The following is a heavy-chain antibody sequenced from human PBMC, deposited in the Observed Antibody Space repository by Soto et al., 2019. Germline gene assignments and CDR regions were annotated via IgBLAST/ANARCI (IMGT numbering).Heavy chain of an antibody. CDR3: AKNWRATVPRNFMDV. Sequence: ASVKVSCKASGYTFIDYFIHWLRQAPGQGLEWMGWINPNSGETKFAQTFQGRVTMTRDTSTSTAYLEMNSLRAEDTAVYYCAKNWRATVPRNFMDVWGQGTTVTVSS. D-gene: IGHD4-17*01. CDR2: INPNSGET. V-gene: IGHV1-2*02. J-gene: IGHJ6*02. CDR1: GYTFIDYF.